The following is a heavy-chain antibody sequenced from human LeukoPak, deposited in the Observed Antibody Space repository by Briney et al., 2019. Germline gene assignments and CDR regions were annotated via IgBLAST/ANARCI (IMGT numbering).Heavy chain of an antibody. D-gene: IGHD3-10*01. CDR2: INNDGSDT. Sequence: GGSLRLSCAASGFTFSSYWMHWVRQAPGKGLVWVSRINNDGSDTNYADSVKGRFTASKDIAKNTLYLQMNSLRAEDTAIYYCARGLRVPQEWGQGTLVTVSS. J-gene: IGHJ4*02. V-gene: IGHV3-74*01. CDR1: GFTFSSYW. CDR3: ARGLRVPQE.